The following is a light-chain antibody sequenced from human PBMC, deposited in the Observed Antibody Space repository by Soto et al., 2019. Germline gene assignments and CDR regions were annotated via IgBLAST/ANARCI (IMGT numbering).Light chain of an antibody. CDR3: QQYGSSPLT. CDR1: QSVSSN. J-gene: IGKJ4*01. Sequence: EILMTQSPATLSVSPGERATLSCRASQSVSSNLAWYQQKPGQAPRLLIYAVSTRATGIPARFSGSGSGTEFTLTISRLEPEDFAVYYCQQYGSSPLTFGGGTKVDIK. CDR2: AVS. V-gene: IGKV3-15*01.